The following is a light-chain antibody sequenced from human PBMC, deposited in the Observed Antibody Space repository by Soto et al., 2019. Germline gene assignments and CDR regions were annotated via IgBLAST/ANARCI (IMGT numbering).Light chain of an antibody. CDR1: KLGDKY. CDR2: EDI. V-gene: IGLV3-1*01. CDR3: QAWDSSTAV. J-gene: IGLJ2*01. Sequence: SYELTQPPSVSMSPGQTASITCSGDKLGDKYTSWYQQKPGQSPVLVIYEDIKRPSGIPERFSGSTSGNTATLTISGTQAMDEADYYCQAWDSSTAVFGGGTKLTVL.